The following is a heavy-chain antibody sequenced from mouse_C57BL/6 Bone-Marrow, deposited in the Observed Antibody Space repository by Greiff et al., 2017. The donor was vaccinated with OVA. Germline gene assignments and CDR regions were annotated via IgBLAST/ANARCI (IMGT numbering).Heavy chain of an antibody. Sequence: VKLLESGAELVRPGSSVKLSCKASGYTFTSYWMHWVKQRPIQGLEWIGNIDPSDSETHYNQKFKDKATLTVDKSSSTAYMQLSSLTSEDSAVYDGARERYYDCDVVDYWGQGTTLTVSS. D-gene: IGHD2-4*01. CDR2: IDPSDSET. V-gene: IGHV1-52*01. J-gene: IGHJ2*01. CDR3: ARERYYDCDVVDY. CDR1: GYTFTSYW.